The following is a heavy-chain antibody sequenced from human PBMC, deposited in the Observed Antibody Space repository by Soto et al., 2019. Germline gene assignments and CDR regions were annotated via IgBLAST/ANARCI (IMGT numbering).Heavy chain of an antibody. CDR1: GYTFTSYY. CDR2: INPSGGST. V-gene: IGHV1-46*01. CDR3: ARDLDVVVPAAPFFYYYGMDV. Sequence: ASVKVSCKASGYTFTSYYMHWVRQAPGQGLEWMGIINPSGGSTSYAQKFQGRVTMTRDTSTSTVYMELSSLRSEDTAVYYCARDLDVVVPAAPFFYYYGMDVWGQGTTVTSP. D-gene: IGHD2-2*01. J-gene: IGHJ6*02.